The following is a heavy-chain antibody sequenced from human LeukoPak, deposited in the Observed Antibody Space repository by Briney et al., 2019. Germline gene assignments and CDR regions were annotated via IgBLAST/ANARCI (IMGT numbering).Heavy chain of an antibody. Sequence: GGSLRLSCAASGFTFSSYALSWVRQAPGKGLEWVSAITTGGGSTFYADSVKGRFTTSRDNSKNTLYLQMNSLRAEDTAVYYCACRMGATKLDFWGQVTLVTVSS. CDR2: ITTGGGST. J-gene: IGHJ4*02. CDR3: ACRMGATKLDF. D-gene: IGHD1-26*01. V-gene: IGHV3-23*01. CDR1: GFTFSSYA.